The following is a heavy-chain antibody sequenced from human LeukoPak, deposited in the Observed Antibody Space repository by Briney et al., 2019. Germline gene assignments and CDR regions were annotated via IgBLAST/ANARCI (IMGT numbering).Heavy chain of an antibody. CDR2: INPSGGST. CDR3: ARAILASRRYSSSSTLDY. D-gene: IGHD6-6*01. Sequence: GASVKVSCKASGYTFTSYSMHWVRQAPGQGLEWMGIINPSGGSTSYAQKLQGRVTMTRDMSTSTVYMELSSLRSEDTAVYFCARAILASRRYSSSSTLDYWGQGTLVTVSS. V-gene: IGHV1-46*01. CDR1: GYTFTSYS. J-gene: IGHJ4*02.